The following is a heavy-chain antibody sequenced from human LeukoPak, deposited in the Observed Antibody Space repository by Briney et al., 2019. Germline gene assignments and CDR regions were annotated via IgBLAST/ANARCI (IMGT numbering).Heavy chain of an antibody. CDR2: ISGSGGST. Sequence: AGGSLRLPCAASGFTFSSYAMSWVRQAPGKGLEWVSVISGSGGSTYYADSVKGRFTVSRDNSKNTLYLQMNSLRAEDTAVYYCAKASPEAGDYFDYWGQGTLVTVSS. CDR3: AKASPEAGDYFDY. CDR1: GFTFSSYA. V-gene: IGHV3-23*01. J-gene: IGHJ4*02. D-gene: IGHD6-19*01.